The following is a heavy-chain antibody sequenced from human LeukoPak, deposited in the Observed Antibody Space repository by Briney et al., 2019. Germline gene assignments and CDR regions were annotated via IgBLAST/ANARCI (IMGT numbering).Heavy chain of an antibody. D-gene: IGHD6-19*01. Sequence: SETLSLTCTVSGGSISSSSYYWGWIRQPPGKGLEWIGSIYYSGSTYYNPSLKSRVTISVDTSKNQFSLKLSSVTAADTAVYYCASYSSGWYYFDYCGQGTLVTVSS. V-gene: IGHV4-39*01. CDR1: GGSISSSSYY. J-gene: IGHJ4*02. CDR3: ASYSSGWYYFDY. CDR2: IYYSGST.